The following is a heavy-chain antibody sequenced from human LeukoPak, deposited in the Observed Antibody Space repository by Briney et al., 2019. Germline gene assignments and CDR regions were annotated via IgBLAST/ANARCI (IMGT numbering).Heavy chain of an antibody. D-gene: IGHD3-10*01. J-gene: IGHJ4*02. Sequence: PGRSLRLSCAASGFTFDDYAMHWVRQAPGKGLEWVSGISWNSGSIGYADSVQGRFTISRDNAKNSLYLQMTSLRAEDTALYYCVKDHMLRGGGSDYWGQGTLVTVSS. CDR1: GFTFDDYA. CDR3: VKDHMLRGGGSDY. CDR2: ISWNSGSI. V-gene: IGHV3-9*01.